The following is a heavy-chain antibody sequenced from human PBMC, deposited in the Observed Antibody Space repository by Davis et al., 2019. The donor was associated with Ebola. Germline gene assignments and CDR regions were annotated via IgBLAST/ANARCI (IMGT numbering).Heavy chain of an antibody. J-gene: IGHJ6*02. CDR2: IRQDGSEK. CDR3: AKDSSSSSHYYYGMDV. D-gene: IGHD6-13*01. Sequence: PGGSLRLSCAASGFTFSSYWMSWVRQAPGKGLEWVANIRQDGSEKYYVDSVKGRFTISRDNAKNSLYLQMNSLRAEDTALYYCAKDSSSSSHYYYGMDVWGQGTTVTVYS. CDR1: GFTFSSYW. V-gene: IGHV3-7*03.